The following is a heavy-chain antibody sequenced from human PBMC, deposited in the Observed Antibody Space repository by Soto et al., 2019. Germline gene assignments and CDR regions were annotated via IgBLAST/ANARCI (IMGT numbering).Heavy chain of an antibody. D-gene: IGHD4-17*01. CDR2: IKSKTDGGTT. CDR1: GFTCSNAW. Sequence: EVQLVESGGGLVKPGGSLRLSCAASGFTCSNAWMNWVRQAPGKGLEWVGRIKSKTDGGTTDYAAPVKGRFTISRDDSKNTLYLQMNSLKTEDTAVYYCTSLRLRWQDDYWGQGTLVTVSS. CDR3: TSLRLRWQDDY. J-gene: IGHJ4*02. V-gene: IGHV3-15*07.